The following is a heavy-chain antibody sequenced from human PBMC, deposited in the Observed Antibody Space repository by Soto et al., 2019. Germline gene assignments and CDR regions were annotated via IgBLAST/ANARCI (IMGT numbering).Heavy chain of an antibody. CDR1: GGTFSSYA. D-gene: IGHD6-19*01. CDR3: ARVVASIGIAVAVGAFDF. CDR2: IIPIFGTA. V-gene: IGHV1-69*01. J-gene: IGHJ3*01. Sequence: QVQLVQSGAEVKKPGSSVKVSCKASGGTFSSYAISWVRQAPGQGLEWMGGIIPIFGTANYAQKFQGRVTITTDESTSTAYMELSSLRSEDTAVYYCARVVASIGIAVAVGAFDFWGQGTMVTVSS.